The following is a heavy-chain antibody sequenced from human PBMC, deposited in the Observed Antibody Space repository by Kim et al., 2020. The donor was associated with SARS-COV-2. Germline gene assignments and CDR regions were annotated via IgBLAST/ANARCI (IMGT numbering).Heavy chain of an antibody. D-gene: IGHD3-22*01. J-gene: IGHJ6*02. CDR3: ARALDSSGYYYVGYYGMDV. Sequence: KGRFPISRDNSKNTPYLQMNRLRAEDTAVYYCARALDSSGYYYVGYYGMDVWGQGTTVTVSS. V-gene: IGHV3-30*07.